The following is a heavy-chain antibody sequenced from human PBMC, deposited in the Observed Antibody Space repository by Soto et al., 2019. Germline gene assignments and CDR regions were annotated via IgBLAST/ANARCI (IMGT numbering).Heavy chain of an antibody. J-gene: IGHJ1*01. D-gene: IGHD5-12*01. V-gene: IGHV3-30*04. CDR2: ISFDASEK. CDR1: GFRFSGFG. Sequence: QVQLVESGGGVVQPGASLTLSCAASGFRFSGFGMHWVRQAPGKGLEWVAVISFDASEKFYVDSVKGRFSISRDDSHSKVFLQMNSLRREDTGVYYCARGLGGYVPLWDKPNYWGKGTLVNVS. CDR3: ARGLGGYVPLWDKPNY.